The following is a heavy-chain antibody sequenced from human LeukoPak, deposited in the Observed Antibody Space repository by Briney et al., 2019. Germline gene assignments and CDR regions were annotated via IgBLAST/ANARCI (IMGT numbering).Heavy chain of an antibody. J-gene: IGHJ4*02. V-gene: IGHV3-23*01. D-gene: IGHD3-10*01. CDR1: GFTFSSYA. Sequence: GGSLRLSCAASGFTFSSYAMTWVRQAPGKGLEWVSAISGNGDGTYYADSVKGRFTISRDNPKNTLYLQMNSLRAEDTAVYFCAKRGVVIRVFLVGFHKEAYYFDSWGQGALVTVSS. CDR2: ISGNGDGT. CDR3: AKRGVVIRVFLVGFHKEAYYFDS.